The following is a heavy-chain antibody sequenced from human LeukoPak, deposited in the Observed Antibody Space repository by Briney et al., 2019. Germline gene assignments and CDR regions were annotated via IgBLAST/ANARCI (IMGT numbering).Heavy chain of an antibody. V-gene: IGHV3-74*01. Sequence: GGSLRLSCAASGFTFSSYWMHWVRQAPGKGLVWVARIKSDGSTTAYADSVKGRFTISRDNAKNTLYLQMNSLRAEDTAVFYCAREDYNDNGWYFDLWGRGTLVTVSS. CDR3: AREDYNDNGWYFDL. J-gene: IGHJ2*01. D-gene: IGHD3-22*01. CDR1: GFTFSSYW. CDR2: IKSDGSTT.